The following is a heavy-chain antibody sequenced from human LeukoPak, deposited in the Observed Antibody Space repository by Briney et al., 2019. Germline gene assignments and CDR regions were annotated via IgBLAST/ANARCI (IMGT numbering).Heavy chain of an antibody. J-gene: IGHJ1*01. CDR3: AKRVEGTPEL. Sequence: GRSLRLSCAASGFTFSNNAMTWVRQAPRKGLGWVSSIGGDVRGTVYADFVKGRFTISRDNSKNTVYLQVNSLRAGDTALYYCAKRVEGTPELWGRETLVSVSS. V-gene: IGHV3-23*01. CDR1: GFTFSNNA. CDR2: IGGDVRGT. D-gene: IGHD1-26*01.